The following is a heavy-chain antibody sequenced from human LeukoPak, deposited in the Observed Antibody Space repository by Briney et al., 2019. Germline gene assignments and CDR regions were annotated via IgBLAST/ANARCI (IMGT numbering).Heavy chain of an antibody. V-gene: IGHV1-69*13. CDR3: ARREYGFGEPGGLDY. D-gene: IGHD3-10*01. CDR1: GGAFSSYA. Sequence: SVKVSCKASGGAFSSYAISWVRQAPGQGLEWMGGIIPIFGTANYAQKFQGRVTITADESTSTAYMELSSLRSEDTAVYYCARREYGFGEPGGLDYWGQETLLTVSS. J-gene: IGHJ4*02. CDR2: IIPIFGTA.